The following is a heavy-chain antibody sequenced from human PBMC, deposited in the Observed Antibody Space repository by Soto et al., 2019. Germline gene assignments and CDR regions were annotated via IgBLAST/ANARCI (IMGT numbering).Heavy chain of an antibody. V-gene: IGHV1-69*13. CDR1: GGTFSSYA. CDR2: IIPIFGTA. CDR3: ARDRGPSSGYYPYWFDP. D-gene: IGHD3-22*01. J-gene: IGHJ5*02. Sequence: ASVKVSCKASGGTFSSYAISWVRQAPEQGLEWMGEIIPIFGTANYAQKFQGRVTITADESTSTAYMELSSLRSEDTAVYYCARDRGPSSGYYPYWFDPWGQGTLVTVSS.